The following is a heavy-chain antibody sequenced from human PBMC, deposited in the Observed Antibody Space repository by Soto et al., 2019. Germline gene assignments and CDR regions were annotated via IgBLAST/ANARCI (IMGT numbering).Heavy chain of an antibody. J-gene: IGHJ6*02. CDR2: IIPIFGTA. CDR3: ARDYVERAHYYGMDV. CDR1: GGTFSSYA. V-gene: IGHV1-69*13. Sequence: GASVNVSCKASGGTFSSYAISWVRQAPGQGLEWMGGIIPIFGTANYAQKFQGRVTITADESTSTAYMELSSLRSEDTAVYYCARDYVERAHYYGMDVWGQGTTVTVSS. D-gene: IGHD2-21*01.